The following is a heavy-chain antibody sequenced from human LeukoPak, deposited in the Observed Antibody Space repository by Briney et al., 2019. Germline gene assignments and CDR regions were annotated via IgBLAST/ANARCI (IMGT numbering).Heavy chain of an antibody. CDR1: GSSISGSNYY. V-gene: IGHV4-39*07. CDR2: IYYSGST. Sequence: SETLSLTCTVSGSSISGSNYYWGWIRQPPGKGLEWIGSIYYSGSTYYNPSLKSRVTISVDTSKNQFSLKLSSVTAADTAVYYCARGTYYFDYWGQGTLVTVSS. J-gene: IGHJ4*02. CDR3: ARGTYYFDY.